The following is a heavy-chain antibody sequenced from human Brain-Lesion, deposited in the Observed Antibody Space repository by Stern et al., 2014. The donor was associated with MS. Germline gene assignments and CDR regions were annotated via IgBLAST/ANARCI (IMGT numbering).Heavy chain of an antibody. V-gene: IGHV4-61*02. CDR2: IHASGGA. CDR1: GGSISSGSDH. CDR3: ASGYRIFDY. Sequence: MQLVESGPGLVKPSQTLSLTCNVSGGSISSGSDHWSWLRPPGGKGREWIGLIHASGGAFYPPALKSRVTISTDTSMTQFSLELNSATAADTAIYYCASGYRIFDYWGQGILVTVSS. J-gene: IGHJ4*02. D-gene: IGHD5-18*01.